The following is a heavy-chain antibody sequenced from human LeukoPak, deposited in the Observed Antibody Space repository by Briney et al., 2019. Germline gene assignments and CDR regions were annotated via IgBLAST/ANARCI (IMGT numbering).Heavy chain of an antibody. J-gene: IGHJ4*02. CDR1: GFTFSSFA. CDR2: ISGSGDNT. D-gene: IGHD6-19*01. Sequence: GGSLRLSCAPSGFTFSSFAMSWVRQAPGKGLEWVSAISGSGDNTYYADSVKGRFTISRDNSKNTLHLQMNSLRAEDTAVYYCAKDRGSVAVAGSGEYYFDYWGQGTLVTVSS. CDR3: AKDRGSVAVAGSGEYYFDY. V-gene: IGHV3-23*01.